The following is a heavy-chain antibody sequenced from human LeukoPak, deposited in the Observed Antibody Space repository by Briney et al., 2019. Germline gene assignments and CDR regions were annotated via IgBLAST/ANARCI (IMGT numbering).Heavy chain of an antibody. CDR2: ISSSGDNT. J-gene: IGHJ4*02. D-gene: IGHD6-19*01. Sequence: GGSLRLSCAASGFTFSSYAMSWVRQAPGKGLEWVSSISSSGDNTHYADSVKGRFTISRDNSKDTLYLQMNTLRAEDTAIYYCARRGWLVNFGYWGQGTLVTVSS. CDR3: ARRGWLVNFGY. V-gene: IGHV3-23*01. CDR1: GFTFSSYA.